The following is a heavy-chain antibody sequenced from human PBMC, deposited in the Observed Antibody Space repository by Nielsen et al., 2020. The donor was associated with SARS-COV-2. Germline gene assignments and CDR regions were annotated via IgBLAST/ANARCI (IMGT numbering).Heavy chain of an antibody. J-gene: IGHJ3*02. CDR3: ARGLRDATPYYYDSSGYYPQAFDI. V-gene: IGHV4-59*08. CDR1: TGINNYY. Sequence: SETLSLTCTVSTGINNYYWTWIRQPPGKGLEWIGYIHHTGTTAFNPSLKSRVTISVDTSKNQFSLKLSSVTAADTAVYYCARGLRDATPYYYDSSGYYPQAFDIWGQGTMVTVSS. CDR2: IHHTGTT. D-gene: IGHD3-22*01.